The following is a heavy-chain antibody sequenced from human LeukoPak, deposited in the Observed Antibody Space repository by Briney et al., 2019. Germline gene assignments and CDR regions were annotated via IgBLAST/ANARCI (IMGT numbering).Heavy chain of an antibody. D-gene: IGHD5-18*01. CDR2: ISSSGSTI. Sequence: PGGSPRLSCAASGFTFSSYEMNWVRQAPGKGLEWVSYISSSGSTIYYADSVKGRFTISRDNARNSLYLQMNSLRAEDTAVYYCARDRRGYSHDYWGQGTLVTVSS. V-gene: IGHV3-48*03. CDR1: GFTFSSYE. CDR3: ARDRRGYSHDY. J-gene: IGHJ4*02.